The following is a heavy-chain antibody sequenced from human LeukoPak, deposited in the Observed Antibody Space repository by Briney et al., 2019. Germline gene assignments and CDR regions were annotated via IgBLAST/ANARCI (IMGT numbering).Heavy chain of an antibody. V-gene: IGHV3-7*01. CDR1: GFSLSTYW. CDR2: INQDGSEK. CDR3: LRDLGPSDY. J-gene: IGHJ4*02. Sequence: GRSLRLSCAASGFSLSTYWMSWVRQTPGKGLEWVAKINQDGSEKYYVDSVKGRFTISRDNAKNSLYLQMNSLRAEDTAIYYCLRDLGPSDYWGQGTLVTVSS.